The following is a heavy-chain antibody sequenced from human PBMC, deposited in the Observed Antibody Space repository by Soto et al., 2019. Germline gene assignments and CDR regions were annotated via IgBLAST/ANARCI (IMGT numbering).Heavy chain of an antibody. CDR3: AADREINYYYYGMDV. V-gene: IGHV1-58*01. CDR1: GFTFTSSA. J-gene: IGHJ6*02. Sequence: QMQLVQSGPEVKKPGTSVKVSCKASGFTFTSSAVQWVRQARGQRLEWIGWIVVGSGNTNYAQKFQERVTITRDMSTSTAYMELSSLRSEDTAVYYCAADREINYYYYGMDVWGQGTTVTVSS. D-gene: IGHD3-10*01. CDR2: IVVGSGNT.